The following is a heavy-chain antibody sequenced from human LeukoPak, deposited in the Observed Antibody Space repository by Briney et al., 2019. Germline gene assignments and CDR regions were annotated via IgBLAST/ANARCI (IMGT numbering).Heavy chain of an antibody. CDR1: GFTFSSYA. V-gene: IGHV3-23*01. Sequence: PGGSLRLSCAASGFTFSSYAMGWVRQAPGKGLEWVSAISGSGGSTYYADSVKGRFTISRDNSKNTLYLQMNSLRAEDTAVYYCAKDSGAYYDFWSGYYDYWGQGTLVTVSS. D-gene: IGHD3-3*01. J-gene: IGHJ4*02. CDR2: ISGSGGST. CDR3: AKDSGAYYDFWSGYYDY.